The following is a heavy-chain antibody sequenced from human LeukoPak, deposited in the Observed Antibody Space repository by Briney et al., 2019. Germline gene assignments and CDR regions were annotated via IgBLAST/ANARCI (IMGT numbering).Heavy chain of an antibody. Sequence: SETLSLTCTVSGGSIRDSYWNWIRLPAGRGLEWIGRSYTTGSASYNPSLKSRVTMSFDMSSNQFSLRLTSVTAADTAVYFCARGELIRGVLARSPRPRLYYGMDVWGQGTTVIVSS. D-gene: IGHD3-10*01. CDR1: GGSIRDSY. CDR2: SYTTGSA. J-gene: IGHJ6*02. V-gene: IGHV4-4*07. CDR3: ARGELIRGVLARSPRPRLYYGMDV.